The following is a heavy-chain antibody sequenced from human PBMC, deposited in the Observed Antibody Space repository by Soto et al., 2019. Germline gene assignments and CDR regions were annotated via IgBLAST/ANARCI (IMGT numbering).Heavy chain of an antibody. V-gene: IGHV3-23*01. J-gene: IGHJ4*02. D-gene: IGHD2-21*02. Sequence: ELQLLESGGGFVQPGGSLRLSCTASGFGLSTYAISGVRQAPGKGLEWVSVISANSGNTDYADSVKGRFTISRDKSENTVFLQMNRLRAEDTAVYYCALPSCGGDCYSPFDYWGQGTLVTVSS. CDR3: ALPSCGGDCYSPFDY. CDR1: GFGLSTYA. CDR2: ISANSGNT.